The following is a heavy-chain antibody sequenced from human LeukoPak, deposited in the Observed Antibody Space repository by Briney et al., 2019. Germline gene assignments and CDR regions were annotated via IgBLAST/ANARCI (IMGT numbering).Heavy chain of an antibody. CDR1: GFTFSSYE. CDR2: ISSSGSTI. Sequence: GGSLRLSCAASGFTFSSYEMNWVRQAPGKGLEWVSYISSSGSTIYYADSVKGRFTISRDNAKNSLYLQMNSLRAEDTAVYYCASAYVGSGSYYKSLDWFDPWGQGTLVTVSS. D-gene: IGHD3-10*01. V-gene: IGHV3-48*03. J-gene: IGHJ5*02. CDR3: ASAYVGSGSYYKSLDWFDP.